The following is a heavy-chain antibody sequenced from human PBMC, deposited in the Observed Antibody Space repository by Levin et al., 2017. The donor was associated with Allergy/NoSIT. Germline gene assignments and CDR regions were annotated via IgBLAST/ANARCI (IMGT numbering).Heavy chain of an antibody. CDR2: IIPIFGIV. CDR1: GGTFSTYA. CDR3: ARDWAAAEGIYYFQGMDV. D-gene: IGHD3-22*01. J-gene: IGHJ6*02. Sequence: KISCKVSGGTFSTYAITWVRQAPGQGLEWMGRIIPIFGIVNYAQKFQGRVTIIADTSTSTAYMELSSLRSEDTAVYYCARDWAAAEGIYYFQGMDVWGQGTTVTVSS. V-gene: IGHV1-69*04.